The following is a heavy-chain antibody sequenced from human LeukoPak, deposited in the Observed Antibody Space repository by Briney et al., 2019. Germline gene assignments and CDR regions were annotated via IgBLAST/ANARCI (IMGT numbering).Heavy chain of an antibody. V-gene: IGHV3-7*01. CDR3: ARYGITATFDY. J-gene: IGHJ4*02. Sequence: PGGSLGLSCAASGFTFSNYWMSWVRQAPGKGLEWVANIKADGSESYYVDSVKGRFTISRDNAKNSLYLQMNSLRAEDTAVYYCARYGITATFDYWGQGTLVTVSS. D-gene: IGHD1-20*01. CDR2: IKADGSES. CDR1: GFTFSNYW.